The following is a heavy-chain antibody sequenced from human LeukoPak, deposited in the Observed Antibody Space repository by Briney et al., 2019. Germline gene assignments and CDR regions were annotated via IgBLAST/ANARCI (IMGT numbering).Heavy chain of an antibody. CDR3: ARDPGYYYDSARYPYYFDY. Sequence: ASVKVCCKASGYTFTSCYMHWVRQAPGQGLGWMGIINPSGGSTSYAQKFQGRVTMTRDTSTSTVYMELSSLRSEDTAVYYCARDPGYYYDSARYPYYFDYWGQGTLVTVSS. CDR2: INPSGGST. CDR1: GYTFTSCY. V-gene: IGHV1-46*01. J-gene: IGHJ4*02. D-gene: IGHD3-22*01.